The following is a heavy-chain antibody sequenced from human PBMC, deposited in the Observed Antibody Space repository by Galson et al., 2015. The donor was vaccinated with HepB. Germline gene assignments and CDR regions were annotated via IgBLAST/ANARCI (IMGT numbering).Heavy chain of an antibody. J-gene: IGHJ4*02. CDR3: ARDSGGGALDY. Sequence: SLRLSCAASGFTFSDYYMTWIRQAPGQGLEWVSYIRGSGVTMYYADSVKGRFTISRDNAKNSLYLQMNSLTVEDTAVYYCARDSGGGALDYWGQGTLVTVSS. CDR1: GFTFSDYY. CDR2: IRGSGVTM. D-gene: IGHD3-10*01. V-gene: IGHV3-11*01.